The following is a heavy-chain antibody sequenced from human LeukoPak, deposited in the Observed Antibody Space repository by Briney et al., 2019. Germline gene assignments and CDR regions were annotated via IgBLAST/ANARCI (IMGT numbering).Heavy chain of an antibody. V-gene: IGHV3-7*03. CDR2: IKQDGSEK. D-gene: IGHD6-13*01. Sequence: GGSLRLSCVASGFIFSSYWMNWIRQTPGKGLEWVASIKQDGSEKYYVDAVQGRFTISRDNAKNSLYLQMNSLRAEDTAVYYCARDGPAAGLYFDYWGQGMLVTVSS. CDR3: ARDGPAAGLYFDY. J-gene: IGHJ4*02. CDR1: GFIFSSYW.